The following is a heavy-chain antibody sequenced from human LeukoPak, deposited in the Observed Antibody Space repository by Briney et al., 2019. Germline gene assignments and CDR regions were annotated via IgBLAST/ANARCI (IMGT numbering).Heavy chain of an antibody. CDR1: GFTFSSYG. Sequence: GGSLRLSCAASGFTFSSYGMHWVRQAPGKGLEWVAVISYDGSNKYYADSVKGRFTISRDNSKNTLYLQMNSLRAEGTAVYYCAKTLAISYYYDSSGYYAFDIWGQGTMVTVSS. CDR3: AKTLAISYYYDSSGYYAFDI. CDR2: ISYDGSNK. D-gene: IGHD3-22*01. V-gene: IGHV3-30*18. J-gene: IGHJ3*02.